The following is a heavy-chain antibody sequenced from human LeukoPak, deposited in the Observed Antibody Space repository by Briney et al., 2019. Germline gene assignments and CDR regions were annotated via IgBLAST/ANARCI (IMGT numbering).Heavy chain of an antibody. CDR1: GFILSNYA. CDR3: ARDLDSSSWYILWFDP. J-gene: IGHJ5*02. Sequence: GRSLRLSCAASGFILSNYAMHWVRQAPGTGLEWVAVISYDGSNKYYADSVKGRFTISRDNSKNTLFLQMNSLRTEDTAVYYCARDLDSSSWYILWFDPWGQGTLVTVSS. D-gene: IGHD6-13*01. CDR2: ISYDGSNK. V-gene: IGHV3-30-3*01.